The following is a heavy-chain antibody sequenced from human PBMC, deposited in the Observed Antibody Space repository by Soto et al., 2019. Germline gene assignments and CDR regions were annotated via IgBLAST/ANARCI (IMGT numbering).Heavy chain of an antibody. CDR1: GFTFISSF. V-gene: IGHV3-7*03. J-gene: IGHJ4*02. Sequence: GGSLRLSCVASGFTFISSFMGWVRQAPGKGLEWVANINQDGGGTYYVDSVEGRFAISRDNAKDSLYLQMNSLRGEDTAVYYCARYFRGSGRYFFDYWGQGTLVTVSS. CDR3: ARYFRGSGRYFFDY. D-gene: IGHD6-19*01. CDR2: INQDGGGT.